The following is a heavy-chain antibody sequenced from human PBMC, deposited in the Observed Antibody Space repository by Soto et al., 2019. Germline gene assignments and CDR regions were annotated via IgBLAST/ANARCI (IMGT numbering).Heavy chain of an antibody. J-gene: IGHJ3*01. CDR1: GGTFSSYA. CDR2: IIPIFGTA. D-gene: IGHD2-15*01. V-gene: IGHV1-69*13. CDR3: ASVGYCSGGSCYPS. Sequence: SVKVSCKASGGTFSSYAISWVRQAPGQGLEWMGGIIPIFGTANYAQKFQGRVTITADESTSTAYMELSSLRSEDTAVYYCASVGYCSGGSCYPSWGQGTMVTVSS.